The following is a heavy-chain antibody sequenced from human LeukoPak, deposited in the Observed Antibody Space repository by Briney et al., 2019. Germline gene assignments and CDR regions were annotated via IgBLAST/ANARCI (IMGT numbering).Heavy chain of an antibody. V-gene: IGHV4-59*01. Sequence: SETLSLTCTVSGGSISSYYWSWIRQPAGKGLEWIGYIYYSGSTNYNPSLKSRVTISVDTSKNQFSLKLSSVTAADTAVYYCAAMYSSSWYYFDYWGQGTLVTVSS. D-gene: IGHD6-13*01. J-gene: IGHJ4*02. CDR2: IYYSGST. CDR3: AAMYSSSWYYFDY. CDR1: GGSISSYY.